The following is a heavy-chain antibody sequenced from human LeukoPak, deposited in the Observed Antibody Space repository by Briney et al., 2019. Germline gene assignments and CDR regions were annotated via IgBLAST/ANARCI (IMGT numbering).Heavy chain of an antibody. J-gene: IGHJ4*02. V-gene: IGHV3-30*19. CDR2: ISYDGSNK. D-gene: IGHD2-8*01. CDR1: GFTFSSYG. Sequence: GSLRLSCAASGFTFSSYGMHWVRQAPGKGLEWVAVISYDGSNKYYADSVKGRFTISRDNSKNTLYLQMNSLRAEDTAVYYCAREYKSNNGVWGYWGQGTLVTVSS. CDR3: AREYKSNNGVWGY.